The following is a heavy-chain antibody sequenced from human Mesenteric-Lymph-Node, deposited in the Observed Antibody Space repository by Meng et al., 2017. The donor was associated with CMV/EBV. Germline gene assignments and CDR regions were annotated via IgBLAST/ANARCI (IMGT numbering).Heavy chain of an antibody. J-gene: IGHJ6*02. CDR2: IWYDGSNK. D-gene: IGHD1-26*01. CDR3: AKAQIVGATRGMDV. V-gene: IGHV3-33*08. CDR1: GFTFTSFA. Sequence: GESLKISCSCSGFTFTSFAMSWVRQGPGKGLEWVAVIWYDGSNKYYADSVKGRFTISRDNSKNTLYLQMNSLRAEDTAVYYCAKAQIVGATRGMDVWGQGTTVTVSS.